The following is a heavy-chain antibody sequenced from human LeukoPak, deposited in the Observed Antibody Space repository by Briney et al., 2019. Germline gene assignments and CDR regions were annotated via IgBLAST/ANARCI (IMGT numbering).Heavy chain of an antibody. J-gene: IGHJ6*02. CDR3: ARDLAAADQPPFRYYYYGMDV. Sequence: PGRSLRLSCAASGFTFSSYGMHWVRQAPGKGLEWVAVIWYDGSNKYYADSVKGRVTISRDNSKNTLYLQMNSLRAEDTAVYYCARDLAAADQPPFRYYYYGMDVWGQGTTVTVSS. CDR2: IWYDGSNK. V-gene: IGHV3-33*01. D-gene: IGHD6-13*01. CDR1: GFTFSSYG.